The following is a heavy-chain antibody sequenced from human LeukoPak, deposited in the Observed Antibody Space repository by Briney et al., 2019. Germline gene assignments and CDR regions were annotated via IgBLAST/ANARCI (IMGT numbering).Heavy chain of an antibody. J-gene: IGHJ4*02. CDR2: IYTSGST. D-gene: IGHD4-17*01. V-gene: IGHV4-4*07. CDR3: ARGGDYHPYDY. CDR1: GGSISSYY. Sequence: SETLSLTRSVSGGSISSYYWTWIRQPAGKGLKWIGRIYTSGSTNYNPSLKSRVTMSLDTSKNQFSLKLSSVTAADTAVYYCARGGDYHPYDYWGQGTLVTVSS.